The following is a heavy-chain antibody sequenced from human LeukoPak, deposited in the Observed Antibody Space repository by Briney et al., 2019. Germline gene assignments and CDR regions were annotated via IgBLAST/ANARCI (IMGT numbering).Heavy chain of an antibody. CDR2: IYYSGST. J-gene: IGHJ6*03. D-gene: IGHD3-16*01. CDR3: ARSVRGIYYYYMDV. V-gene: IGHV4-39*07. Sequence: KPSETLSLTCTVSGGSISSSSYYWGWIRQPPGKGLEWIGSIYYSGSTYYNPSLKSRVTISVDTSKNQFSLKLSSVTAADTAVYYCARSVRGIYYYYMDVWGKGTTVTVSS. CDR1: GGSISSSSYY.